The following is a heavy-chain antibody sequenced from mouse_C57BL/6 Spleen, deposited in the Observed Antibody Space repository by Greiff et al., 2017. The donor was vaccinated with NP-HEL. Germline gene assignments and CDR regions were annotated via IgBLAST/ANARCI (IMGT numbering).Heavy chain of an antibody. CDR2: INPNNGGT. J-gene: IGHJ1*03. CDR1: GYTFTDYN. CDR3: ARPYYGSSCEYFDV. Sequence: EVQLQQSGPELVKPGASVKMSCKASGYTFTDYNMHWVKQSHGKSLEWIGYINPNNGGTSYNQKFKGKATLTVNKSSSTAYMELRSLTSEDSAVYYCARPYYGSSCEYFDVWGTGTTVTVSS. D-gene: IGHD1-1*01. V-gene: IGHV1-22*01.